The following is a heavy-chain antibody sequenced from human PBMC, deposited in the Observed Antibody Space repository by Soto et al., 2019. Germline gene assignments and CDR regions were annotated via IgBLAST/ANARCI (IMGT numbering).Heavy chain of an antibody. V-gene: IGHV3-7*01. CDR3: ARELKNYDFGSGYYNCYYYYVDG. D-gene: IGHD3-3*01. CDR2: IKQDGSEE. CDR1: GFTFSSYW. J-gene: IGHJ6*03. Sequence: EVQLVESGGGLVQPGGSLRLSCAASGFTFSSYWMSWVRQAPGKGLEWVANIKQDGSEEYYVDSVKGRFTISRDNAKNSLYLQMNSLRDEDTAVYYCARELKNYDFGSGYYNCYYYYVDGWGKGTTVTVSS.